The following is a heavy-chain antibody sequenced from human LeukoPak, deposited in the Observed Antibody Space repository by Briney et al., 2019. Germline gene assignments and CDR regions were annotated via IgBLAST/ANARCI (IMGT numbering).Heavy chain of an antibody. CDR1: GGYISSGGYX. D-gene: IGHD2-15*01. CDR2: IXXIGST. J-gene: IGHJ5*02. Sequence: ASETLSLTCTVSGGYISSGGYXWXXXRQXXXXXXEXXGYIXXIGSTYYNXSLKSXVTISVNTSKNQFSLKLSSVTAADTAVYYCASQYCSGGSCSRNNWFDPWGQGTLVTVSS. CDR3: ASQYCSGGSCSRNNWFDP. V-gene: IGHV4-31*01.